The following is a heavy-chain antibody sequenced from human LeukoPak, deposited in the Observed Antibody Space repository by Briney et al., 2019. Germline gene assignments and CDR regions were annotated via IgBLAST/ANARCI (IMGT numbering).Heavy chain of an antibody. CDR1: GFTFSSYE. J-gene: IGHJ5*02. CDR2: ISSSGSTI. V-gene: IGHV3-48*03. D-gene: IGHD3-22*01. Sequence: GGSLRLSCAASGFTFSSYEMNWVRQAPGKGLEWVSYISSSGSTIYYADSVKGRFTISRDNAKNSLYLQMNSLRAEDTAIYYCASTNYYDSSGFSNWFDPWGQGTLVTVSS. CDR3: ASTNYYDSSGFSNWFDP.